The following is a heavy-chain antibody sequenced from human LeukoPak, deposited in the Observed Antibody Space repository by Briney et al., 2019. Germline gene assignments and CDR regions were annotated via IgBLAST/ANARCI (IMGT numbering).Heavy chain of an antibody. CDR1: GGTFSTYA. D-gene: IGHD3-22*01. CDR3: AKDLPYDSSGYNSYYYYMDV. J-gene: IGHJ6*03. CDR2: IIPFFGTS. Sequence: GASVQVSCKASGGTFSTYAISWVRQAPGQGLEWMGGIIPFFGTSNYAQKFQGRVTITADESTSTAYMELSSLRSEDTAVYYCAKDLPYDSSGYNSYYYYMDVWGKGTTVTVSS. V-gene: IGHV1-69*01.